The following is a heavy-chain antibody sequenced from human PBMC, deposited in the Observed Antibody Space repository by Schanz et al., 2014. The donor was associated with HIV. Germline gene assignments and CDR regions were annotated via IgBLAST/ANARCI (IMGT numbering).Heavy chain of an antibody. J-gene: IGHJ4*02. V-gene: IGHV3-23*01. D-gene: IGHD6-19*01. CDR1: GFTFSGFA. Sequence: QLLESGGGLVQPGGLLRLSCAASGFTFSGFAMSWVRQTPGKGLEWVSAISGSGGSTYYADSVKGRFTISRDNSKNTLYLQMKSLRVEDTAVYYCARDAGQWLVRYYFDYWGQGTLVTVSS. CDR2: ISGSGGST. CDR3: ARDAGQWLVRYYFDY.